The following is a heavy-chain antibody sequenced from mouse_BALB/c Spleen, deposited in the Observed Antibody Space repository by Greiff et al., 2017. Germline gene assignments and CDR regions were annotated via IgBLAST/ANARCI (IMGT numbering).Heavy chain of an antibody. Sequence: EVHLVESGPGLVKPSQSLSLTCSVTGYSITSGYYWNWIRQFPGNKLEWMGYISYDGSNNYNPSLKNRISFTRDTSKNQFFLKLNSVTTEDTATYYCAREDENYAMDYGGQGTSVTVSS. CDR1: GYSITSGYY. CDR2: ISYDGSN. J-gene: IGHJ4*01. V-gene: IGHV3-6*02. CDR3: AREDENYAMDY.